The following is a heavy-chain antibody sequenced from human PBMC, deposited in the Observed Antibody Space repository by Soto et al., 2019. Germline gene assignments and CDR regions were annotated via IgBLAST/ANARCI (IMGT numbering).Heavy chain of an antibody. CDR1: GGSISSSSYY. D-gene: IGHD5-18*01. J-gene: IGHJ4*02. CDR3: ARQSGYSYGEFFAS. CDR2: FYYSGST. Sequence: SETLSLTCTVSGGSISSSSYYWGWIRQPPGKGLEWIGTFYYSGSTYYNPSLKSRVTISVDTSKNQFSLKLSSVTAADTAVYYCARQSGYSYGEFFASWGQGALVTVSS. V-gene: IGHV4-39*01.